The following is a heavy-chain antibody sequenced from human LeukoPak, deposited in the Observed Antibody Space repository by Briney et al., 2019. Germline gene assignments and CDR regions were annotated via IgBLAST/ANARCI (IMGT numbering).Heavy chain of an antibody. CDR2: ISAYNGNT. Sequence: ASVKVSCKASGYTFTSYGISWVRQAPGQGLEWMGWISAYNGNTNYAQKLQGRVTMTTDTSTSTAYMELRSLRSDDTAVYYCARFSLAGSSGWGGFDYWGQGTLVTVSS. J-gene: IGHJ4*02. CDR1: GYTFTSYG. V-gene: IGHV1-18*01. CDR3: ARFSLAGSSGWGGFDY. D-gene: IGHD6-19*01.